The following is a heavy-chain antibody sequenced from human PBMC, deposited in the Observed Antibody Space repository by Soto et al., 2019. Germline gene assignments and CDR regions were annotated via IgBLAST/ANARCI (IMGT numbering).Heavy chain of an antibody. D-gene: IGHD6-6*01. CDR3: PRVRQLVGYFYYYMDV. J-gene: IGHJ6*03. CDR1: GYTFTNYG. CDR2: ISAYNGDT. Sequence: QVPLLQSGAEVKKPGASVKVSCKASGYTFTNYGITWVRQAPGRGLEWMGWISAYNGDTHYTQRLQGRVTMTTDTSTSTAYMELRGLRSDDTAVYYCPRVRQLVGYFYYYMDVWGKGTTVTVSS. V-gene: IGHV1-18*01.